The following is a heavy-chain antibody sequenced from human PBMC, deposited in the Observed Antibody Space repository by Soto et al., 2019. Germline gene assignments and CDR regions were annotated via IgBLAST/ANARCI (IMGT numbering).Heavy chain of an antibody. V-gene: IGHV3-21*01. Sequence: EVQLVESGGGLVKPGGSLRLSCAASGFTFSSYSMNWVRQAPGKGLEWVSSISSSSSYIYYADSVKGGYTISSDNDKNSMDLQMKSLRAEDTDVYYCARGRYYGEERAQRYFDLWGRGTLVTVSS. CDR3: ARGRYYGEERAQRYFDL. D-gene: IGHD3-10*01. CDR2: ISSSSSYI. CDR1: GFTFSSYS. J-gene: IGHJ2*01.